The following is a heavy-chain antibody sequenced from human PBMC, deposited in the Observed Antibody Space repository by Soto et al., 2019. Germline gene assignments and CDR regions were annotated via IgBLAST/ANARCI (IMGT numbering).Heavy chain of an antibody. CDR2: ISSSGSTI. CDR1: GFTFSDYY. J-gene: IGHJ4*02. V-gene: IGHV3-11*01. D-gene: IGHD2-15*01. CDR3: ARELGGYCSGGSCDVLDY. Sequence: QVQLVESGGGLVEPGGSLRLSCAASGFTFSDYYMSWIRQAPGKGLEWVSYISSSGSTIYYADSVKGRFTITRDNANNSLYRQLNSLRAEDTAVYYCARELGGYCSGGSCDVLDYWGQGTMVTVSS.